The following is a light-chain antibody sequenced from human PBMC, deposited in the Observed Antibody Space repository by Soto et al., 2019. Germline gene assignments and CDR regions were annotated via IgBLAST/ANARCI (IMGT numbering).Light chain of an antibody. V-gene: IGLV2-14*01. Sequence: QSALTQPASVSASPGQSITISCTGSSSDVGGNKYVSWYQQYPGKAPKLMICDVSNRPSGVSNRFSGSKSGNTASLTISGLQAEDEADYYCSAFTGTTYVFGTGTKLTVL. CDR3: SAFTGTTYV. CDR2: DVS. J-gene: IGLJ1*01. CDR1: SSDVGGNKY.